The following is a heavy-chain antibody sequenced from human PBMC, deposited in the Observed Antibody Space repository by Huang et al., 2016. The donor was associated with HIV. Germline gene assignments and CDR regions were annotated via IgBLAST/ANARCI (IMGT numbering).Heavy chain of an antibody. CDR3: ARQKVGWLLTDY. Sequence: QLQLQESGPGLVKPSETLSLTCTVSGGSISSSSYYWGWIRQPPGKGLGWIGSIYYSGSTYYNPSLKSRVTISVDTSKTQFSLKLSSVTAADTAVYYCARQKVGWLLTDYWGQGTLVTVSS. J-gene: IGHJ4*02. CDR1: GGSISSSSYY. D-gene: IGHD5-12*01. V-gene: IGHV4-39*01. CDR2: IYYSGST.